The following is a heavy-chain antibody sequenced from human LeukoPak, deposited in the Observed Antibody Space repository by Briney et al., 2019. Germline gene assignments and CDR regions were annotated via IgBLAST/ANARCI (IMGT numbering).Heavy chain of an antibody. V-gene: IGHV3-23*01. J-gene: IGHJ4*02. CDR2: ISTTGGST. Sequence: GGSLRLSCAASGFSFNNYTMSWVRQAPGKGLEWVSAISTTGGSTYYADSVKGRFTISRDNSKNTLSLQMDSLRVEDTAVYYCAKDWTTVVTPKGYYFDSWGQGTLVTVSS. CDR3: AKDWTTVVTPKGYYFDS. CDR1: GFSFNNYT. D-gene: IGHD4-23*01.